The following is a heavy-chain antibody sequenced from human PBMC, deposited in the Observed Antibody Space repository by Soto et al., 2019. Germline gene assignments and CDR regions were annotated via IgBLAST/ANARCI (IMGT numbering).Heavy chain of an antibody. CDR2: IYHTGNA. D-gene: IGHD2-15*01. Sequence: HPPEHGLEWIGRIYHTGNAFYNPSLKSRVPISVDTSKNQFSLKLTDVTAADAALYFCVCFFQAGDGIRDARSVTAFLLNRSSDL. CDR3: VCFFQAGDGIRDARSVTAFLLNRSSDL. V-gene: IGHV4-30-2*03. J-gene: IGHJ2*01.